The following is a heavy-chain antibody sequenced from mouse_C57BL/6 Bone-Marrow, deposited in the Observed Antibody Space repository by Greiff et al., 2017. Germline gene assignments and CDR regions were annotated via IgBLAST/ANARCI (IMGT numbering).Heavy chain of an antibody. CDR3: AIGGLTVVSHGDYFDY. CDR1: GYTFTSYW. CDR2: IHPSDSDT. J-gene: IGHJ2*01. Sequence: QVQLQQPGAELVKPGASVKVSCKASGYTFTSYWMHWVKQRPGQGLEWIGRIHPSDSDTTYNQKFKGKATLTVDKSSSTAYMQLSSLTSEDSAVYYCAIGGLTVVSHGDYFDYWGQGTTLTVSS. V-gene: IGHV1-74*01. D-gene: IGHD1-1*01.